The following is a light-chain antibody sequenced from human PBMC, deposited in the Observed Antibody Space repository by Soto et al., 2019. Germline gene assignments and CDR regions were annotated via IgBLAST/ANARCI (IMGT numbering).Light chain of an antibody. J-gene: IGLJ2*01. V-gene: IGLV8-61*01. CDR1: SASVLTSYY. CDR2: STN. CDR3: ALYVGSGTVV. Sequence: VVSQEPSFSVSPGETVTLTCGLTSASVLTSYYPSWYQQTPGQAPRTLIYSTNIRSSGVPDRFSGSILGNKAALTITGAQADDESDYYCALYVGSGTVVFGGGTKLTVL.